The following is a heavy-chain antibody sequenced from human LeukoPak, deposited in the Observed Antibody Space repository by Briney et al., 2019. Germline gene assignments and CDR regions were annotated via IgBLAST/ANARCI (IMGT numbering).Heavy chain of an antibody. D-gene: IGHD3-10*01. Sequence: SETLSLTCAVYGGSFSGYYWSWIRQPPGKGLEWIGEINHSGSTNYNPSLKSRVTVSVDTSKNQFSLKLSSVTAADTAVYYCASQVVGWKRSSITMVRGVINWGQGTLVTVSS. CDR1: GGSFSGYY. J-gene: IGHJ4*02. CDR3: ASQVVGWKRSSITMVRGVIN. V-gene: IGHV4-34*01. CDR2: INHSGST.